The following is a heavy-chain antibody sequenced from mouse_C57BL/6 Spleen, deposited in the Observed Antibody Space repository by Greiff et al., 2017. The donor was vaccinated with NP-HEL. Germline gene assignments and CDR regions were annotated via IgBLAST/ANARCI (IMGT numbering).Heavy chain of an antibody. D-gene: IGHD2-4*01. CDR3: ARSRDYGGYYFDY. CDR1: GYTFTSYW. CDR2: INPSSGYT. Sequence: VQLQQSGAELAKPGASVKLSCKASGYTFTSYWMHWVKRRPGQGLEWIGYINPSSGYTKYNQKFKDKATLTADKSSSTAYMQLSSLTYEDSAVYDCARSRDYGGYYFDYWGQGTTLTVSS. J-gene: IGHJ2*01. V-gene: IGHV1-7*01.